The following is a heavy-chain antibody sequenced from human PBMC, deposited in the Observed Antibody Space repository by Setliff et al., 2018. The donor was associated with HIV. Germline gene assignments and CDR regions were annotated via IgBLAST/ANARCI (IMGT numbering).Heavy chain of an antibody. D-gene: IGHD5-12*01. J-gene: IGHJ3*02. CDR1: GYSFTNHY. CDR3: ASAGAWQRNALDI. CDR2: INPTGGST. Sequence: AASVKVSCKPSGYSFTNHYMHWVRQAPGQGLEWMGVINPTGGSTRNTQEFQGRVAMTRDTSTSTVYMELSSLRSEDTAVYYCASAGAWQRNALDIWGQGTMVTVSS. V-gene: IGHV1-46*01.